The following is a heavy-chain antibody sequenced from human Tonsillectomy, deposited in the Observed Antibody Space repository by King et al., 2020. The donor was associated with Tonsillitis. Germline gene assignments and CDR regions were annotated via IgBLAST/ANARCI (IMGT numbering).Heavy chain of an antibody. V-gene: IGHV3-9*01. CDR2: ISWQSVSM. CDR1: GFTFDDYA. CDR3: AKDRYSSSWLFDM. Sequence: VQLVESGGGLVQPGRSLRLCCAASGFTFDDYAMHWVRQAPGKGLEWVSGISWQSVSMGYAGSVKGRFTISRDNAKNSLYLQMNSLRPEDTALYYCAKDRYSSSWLFDMWGQGTMVTVSS. D-gene: IGHD6-6*01. J-gene: IGHJ3*02.